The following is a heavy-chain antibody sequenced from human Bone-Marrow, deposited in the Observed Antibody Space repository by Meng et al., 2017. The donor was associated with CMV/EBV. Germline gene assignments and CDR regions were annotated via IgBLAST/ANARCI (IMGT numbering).Heavy chain of an antibody. Sequence: ASVKVSCKASGYTFTSYGFNWVRQAPGQGLEWMGWISAYNGKTYYAQDLQGRVTMTTDRSTSTAYMELRSLRSDDTAVYYCERDRRGCSGGSCYSLPTGGMDVWGQGTTVTVSS. D-gene: IGHD2-15*01. V-gene: IGHV1-18*01. CDR1: GYTFTSYG. CDR3: ERDRRGCSGGSCYSLPTGGMDV. J-gene: IGHJ6*02. CDR2: ISAYNGKT.